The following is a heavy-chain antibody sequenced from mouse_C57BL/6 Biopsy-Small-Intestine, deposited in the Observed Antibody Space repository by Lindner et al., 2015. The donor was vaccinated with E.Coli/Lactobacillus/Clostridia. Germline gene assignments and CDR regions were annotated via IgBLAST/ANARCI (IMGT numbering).Heavy chain of an antibody. V-gene: IGHV1-20*01. J-gene: IGHJ4*01. Sequence: VQLQESGPELVKPGASVKMSCKASGYSFTGYFMNWVRQSHGKSLEWIGRINPYNGDTFYNQKFKGKATLTVDKSSNTAHMELRSLTSDDSALYYCARGWLLYYYAMDYWGQGTSVTVSS. CDR1: GYSFTGYF. CDR2: INPYNGDT. CDR3: ARGWLLYYYAMDY. D-gene: IGHD2-3*01.